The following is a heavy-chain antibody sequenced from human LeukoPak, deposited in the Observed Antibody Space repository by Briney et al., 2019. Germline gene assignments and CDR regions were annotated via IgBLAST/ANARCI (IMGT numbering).Heavy chain of an antibody. CDR1: GDSVTSSGYY. CDR2: IFYSGST. CDR3: ARARGYSYAFDY. V-gene: IGHV4-39*07. D-gene: IGHD5-18*01. Sequence: SETLSLTCTVSGDSVTSSGYYRGWIRQPPGKGPEWVASIFYSGSTYYNPSLKSRVTISVDTSKNQFSLRLTSVTAADTAVYYCARARGYSYAFDYWGQGTLVTVSS. J-gene: IGHJ4*02.